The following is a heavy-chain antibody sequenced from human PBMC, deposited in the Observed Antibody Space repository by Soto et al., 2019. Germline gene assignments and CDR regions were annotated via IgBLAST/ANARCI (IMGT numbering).Heavy chain of an antibody. CDR3: ARGHPFNYDGFDV. Sequence: ASVKVSCKASGYTFSDFDINWLRQASGQGPEWMGWMNAKSGDTFFAQRFQGKFNMTWDTSLSTAYMEVGSLTSDDTAMYYCARGHPFNYDGFDVWGQGTTVTVYS. V-gene: IGHV1-8*01. CDR2: MNAKSGDT. D-gene: IGHD3-3*01. J-gene: IGHJ6*02. CDR1: GYTFSDFD.